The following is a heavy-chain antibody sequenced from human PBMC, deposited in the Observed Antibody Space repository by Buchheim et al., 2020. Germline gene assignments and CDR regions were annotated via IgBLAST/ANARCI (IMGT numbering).Heavy chain of an antibody. J-gene: IGHJ4*02. CDR1: GFTFSGHF. CDR3: VRDLTNSWTVDY. V-gene: IGHV3-30*03. CDR2: ISNDGHNK. Sequence: QVQLVESGGGVVQPGRSLRLSCVASGFTFSGHFMHWVRQAPGKGLEWVAAISNDGHNKYYNEDVKGRFTVSRENSRNTLYLQMNSLRTEDTAVYFCVRDLTNSWTVDYWGQGT. D-gene: IGHD3-9*01.